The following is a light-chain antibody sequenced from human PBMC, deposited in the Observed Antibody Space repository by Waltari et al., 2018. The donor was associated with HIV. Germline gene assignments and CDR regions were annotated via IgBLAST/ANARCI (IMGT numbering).Light chain of an antibody. Sequence: QSVLTQPPSASGTPGQRVTISCSGSNSNIGSNIINWYQQLPGTAAKLLIYSNSQGPSGVPDRFSGSKSGTSASLAISGLQSEDEADYYCASWDDSLNGYVFGTGTKVTVL. CDR2: SNS. V-gene: IGLV1-44*01. J-gene: IGLJ1*01. CDR1: NSNIGSNI. CDR3: ASWDDSLNGYV.